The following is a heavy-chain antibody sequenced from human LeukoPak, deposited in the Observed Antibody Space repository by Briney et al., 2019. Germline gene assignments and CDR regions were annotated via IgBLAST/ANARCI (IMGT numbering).Heavy chain of an antibody. CDR3: ARGGGEQQLTVHWYFDL. CDR2: ISYDGSNK. D-gene: IGHD6-13*01. J-gene: IGHJ2*01. Sequence: GGSLRLSCAASGFTFSSYAMHWVRQAPGKGLEWVAVISYDGSNKYYADSVKGRFTISRDNSKNTLYLQMNSLRAEDTAVYYCARGGGEQQLTVHWYFDLWGRGTLSLSPQ. CDR1: GFTFSSYA. V-gene: IGHV3-30-3*01.